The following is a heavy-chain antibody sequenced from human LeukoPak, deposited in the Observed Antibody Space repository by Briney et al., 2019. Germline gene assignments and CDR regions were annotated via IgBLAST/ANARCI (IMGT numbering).Heavy chain of an antibody. Sequence: GGSLRLPCAASGFTFSSYAMHWVRQAPGKGLDWVAVISYDGSNEFYAASVKGRFTISRDNSKNTLYLQMNSLRAEDTAVYYCARDEWGLLSHRAFAIWGQGTMVTVSS. V-gene: IGHV3-30*04. J-gene: IGHJ3*02. CDR2: ISYDGSNE. CDR3: ARDEWGLLSHRAFAI. D-gene: IGHD1-26*01. CDR1: GFTFSSYA.